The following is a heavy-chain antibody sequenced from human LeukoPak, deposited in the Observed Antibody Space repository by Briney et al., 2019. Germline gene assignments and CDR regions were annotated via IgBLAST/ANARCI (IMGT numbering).Heavy chain of an antibody. V-gene: IGHV1-69*01. CDR3: ARPRTTSGFGELGN. Sequence: SAVKVGCKASGGTFSRYAMKWVGEAPGQRQEWMGGIIPIFGTANYAQKFQGRVTITADESTSTAYMELSSLRSEDTAVYYCARPRTTSGFGELGNWGQGTLVTVSS. CDR1: GGTFSRYA. J-gene: IGHJ4*02. D-gene: IGHD3-10*01. CDR2: IIPIFGTA.